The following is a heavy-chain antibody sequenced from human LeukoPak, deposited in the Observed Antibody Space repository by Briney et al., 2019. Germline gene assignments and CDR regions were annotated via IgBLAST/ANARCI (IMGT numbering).Heavy chain of an antibody. CDR2: IYPGDSDT. V-gene: IGHV5-51*01. D-gene: IGHD6-13*01. J-gene: IGHJ5*02. Sequence: GESLKISCKGSGYSFTSYWIGWVRQLPGKGLEWMGIIYPGDSDTRYSPSFQGQVTISADKSISTAYLQWSSLKASDTAMYYCARDASSSSWYSEPYNWFDPWGQGTLVTVSS. CDR3: ARDASSSSWYSEPYNWFDP. CDR1: GYSFTSYW.